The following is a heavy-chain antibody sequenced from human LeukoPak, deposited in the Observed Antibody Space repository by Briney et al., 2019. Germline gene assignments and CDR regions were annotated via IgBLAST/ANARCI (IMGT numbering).Heavy chain of an antibody. D-gene: IGHD6-13*01. CDR3: ARDIGVYSSSWYVHGYFDY. V-gene: IGHV4-59*01. CDR1: GGSTSSYY. Sequence: SETLSLTCTVSGGSTSSYYWSWIRQPPGKGLEWIGYIYYSGSTNYNPSLKSRVTISVDTSKNQFSLKLSSVTAADTAVYYCARDIGVYSSSWYVHGYFDYWGQGTLVTVSS. J-gene: IGHJ4*02. CDR2: IYYSGST.